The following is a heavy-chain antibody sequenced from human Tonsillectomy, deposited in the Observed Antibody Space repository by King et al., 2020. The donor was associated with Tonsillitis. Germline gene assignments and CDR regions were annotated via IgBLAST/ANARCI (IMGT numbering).Heavy chain of an antibody. V-gene: IGHV3-23*04. Sequence: VQLVESGGGLVQPGGSLRLSCAASGFTFSSYAMSWVRQAPGKGLEWVSAISGSGGSTYYADSVKGRFTISRDNSKNTLYLQMNSLRAEDTAVYYCAKDAYYYDSSCYSYSRYYYYGMDVWGQGTTVTVSS. CDR1: GFTFSSYA. CDR3: AKDAYYYDSSCYSYSRYYYYGMDV. J-gene: IGHJ6*02. CDR2: ISGSGGST. D-gene: IGHD3-22*01.